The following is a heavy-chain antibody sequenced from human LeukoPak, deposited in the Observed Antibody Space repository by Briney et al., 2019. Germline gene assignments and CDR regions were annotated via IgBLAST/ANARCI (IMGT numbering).Heavy chain of an antibody. J-gene: IGHJ3*02. CDR1: GGSISSGGYY. CDR2: IYCSGST. D-gene: IGHD1-7*01. Sequence: SETLSLTCTVSGGSISSGGYYWSWIRQHPGKGLEWIGYIYCSGSTYYNPSLKSRVTISVDTSKNQFSLKLSSVTAADTAVYYCTTWNYLDAFDIWGQGTMVTVSS. V-gene: IGHV4-31*03. CDR3: TTWNYLDAFDI.